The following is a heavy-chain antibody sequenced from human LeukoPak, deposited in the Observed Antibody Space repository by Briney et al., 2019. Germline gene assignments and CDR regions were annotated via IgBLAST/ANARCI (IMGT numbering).Heavy chain of an antibody. CDR1: GFTFSSYS. CDR3: ARDKDIVAMMNFDY. Sequence: GGSLRLSCAASGFTFSSYSMNWVRQAPGKGLEWVSSISSSSSYIYYADSVKGRFTISRDNAKNSLYLQMNSLRAEDTAVYYCARDKDIVAMMNFDYWGQGTLVTVSS. CDR2: ISSSSSYI. J-gene: IGHJ4*02. D-gene: IGHD5-12*01. V-gene: IGHV3-21*01.